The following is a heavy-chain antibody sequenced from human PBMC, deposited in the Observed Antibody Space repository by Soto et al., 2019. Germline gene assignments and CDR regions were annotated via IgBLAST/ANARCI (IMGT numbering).Heavy chain of an antibody. V-gene: IGHV3-30*09. CDR2: ISFDGANK. D-gene: IGHD4-4*01. CDR3: ARRTLVTTRYLQH. J-gene: IGHJ1*01. CDR1: GFTFSNFP. Sequence: GGSLRLSCAGSGFTFSNFPLHWVRPAPGKGLGWVAVISFDGANKYYADSVKGRFALSRDNSKNTVFLQMNSLRRDDTATYYCARRTLVTTRYLQHWGQGTQVTVSS.